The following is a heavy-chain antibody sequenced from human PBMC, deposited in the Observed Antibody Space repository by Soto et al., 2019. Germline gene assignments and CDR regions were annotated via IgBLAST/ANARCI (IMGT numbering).Heavy chain of an antibody. CDR1: VYTFTGYY. Sequence: AVKVTCKASVYTFTGYYMHCVRRSRSQCREGMGWINPNRGATNYSRKLKGWVTINSDTYSNTAYIYGNRQTSDERAVYYCSRSYCSRTSCYFLVAFDLWGQGTIVPV. D-gene: IGHD2-2*01. J-gene: IGHJ3*01. CDR3: SRSYCSRTSCYFLVAFDL. V-gene: IGHV1-2*04. CDR2: INPNRGAT.